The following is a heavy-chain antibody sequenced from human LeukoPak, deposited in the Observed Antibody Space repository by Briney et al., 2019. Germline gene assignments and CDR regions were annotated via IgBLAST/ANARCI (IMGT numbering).Heavy chain of an antibody. CDR3: ASRGYSYGPYDY. J-gene: IGHJ4*02. Sequence: GGSLRLSCAASAFTFNNFAMSWVRQAPGKGLEWVSGINHSGGHKYYADSVKGRFTISRDNSKYTLYLQMNSLRAEDTAVYYCASRGYSYGPYDYWGQGTLVTVSS. CDR2: INHSGGHK. CDR1: AFTFNNFA. D-gene: IGHD5-18*01. V-gene: IGHV3-23*01.